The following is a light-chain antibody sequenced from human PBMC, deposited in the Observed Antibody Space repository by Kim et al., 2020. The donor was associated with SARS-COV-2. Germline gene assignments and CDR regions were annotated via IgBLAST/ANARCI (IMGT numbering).Light chain of an antibody. CDR2: DAS. Sequence: SASVGDRVTITGRASQGITSALAWYQQKPGKAPKLLIFDASTLESGVPSRFSGSGSGTDFTLTINSLQTEDFATYYCQQFNNYPYTFGQGTKLEI. J-gene: IGKJ2*01. CDR3: QQFNNYPYT. CDR1: QGITSA. V-gene: IGKV1D-13*01.